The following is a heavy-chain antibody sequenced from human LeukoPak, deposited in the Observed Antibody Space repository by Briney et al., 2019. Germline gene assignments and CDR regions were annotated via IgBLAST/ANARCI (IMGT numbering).Heavy chain of an antibody. CDR3: AKDRQSRGSLGFDY. V-gene: IGHV3-33*05. CDR2: ISYDGSNK. J-gene: IGHJ4*02. CDR1: GFTFRSHG. Sequence: GGSLRLSCAASGFTFRSHGMQWVRQAPGKGLEWVAVISYDGSNKYYADSVKGRFTISRDNSKNTLYVQMNSLRAEDTAVYYCAKDRQSRGSLGFDYWGQGALVIVSS. D-gene: IGHD3-22*01.